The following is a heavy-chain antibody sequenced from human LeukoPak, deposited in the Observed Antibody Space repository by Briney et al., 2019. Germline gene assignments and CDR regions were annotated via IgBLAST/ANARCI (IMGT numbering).Heavy chain of an antibody. CDR1: GGSISGYY. D-gene: IGHD5-24*01. J-gene: IGHJ4*02. CDR3: ERQSLEMSTISYFDN. Sequence: PSETLSLTCTVSGGSISGYYWSWIRQPPGKGLEWIGYIYNTGRTNYNPSLKSRVTISLDTSKNQFSLKLSSVSAADTAVYYCERQSLEMSTISYFDNWGQGTLVTVSS. CDR2: IYNTGRT. V-gene: IGHV4-59*01.